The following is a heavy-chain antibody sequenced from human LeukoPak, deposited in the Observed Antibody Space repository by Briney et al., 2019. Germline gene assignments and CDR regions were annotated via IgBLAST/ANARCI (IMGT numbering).Heavy chain of an antibody. Sequence: SETLSLTCTVSGGSISSSNWWSWVRQPPGKGLEWIGEIYHSGSTNYNPSLKSRVTISVDTSKKQFSLKLSSVTAADTAVYYCARSGDYYDSSGYYSGAFDIWGQGTMVTVSS. D-gene: IGHD3-22*01. CDR1: GGSISSSNW. CDR2: IYHSGST. CDR3: ARSGDYYDSSGYYSGAFDI. V-gene: IGHV4-4*02. J-gene: IGHJ3*02.